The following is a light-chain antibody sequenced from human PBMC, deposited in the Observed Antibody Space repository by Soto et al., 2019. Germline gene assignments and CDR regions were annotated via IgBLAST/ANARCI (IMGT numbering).Light chain of an antibody. J-gene: IGKJ5*01. CDR3: QNYHLALGT. Sequence: DIQMTQSPSSLSASVGDTVTITCRASQDIINHLAWYQQRPGKAPNLLIYGASTLHSGVPSRFRGSGSGTHFTLTISSLQPEDFATYYCQNYHLALGTFGQGTRLEIK. V-gene: IGKV1-27*01. CDR2: GAS. CDR1: QDIINH.